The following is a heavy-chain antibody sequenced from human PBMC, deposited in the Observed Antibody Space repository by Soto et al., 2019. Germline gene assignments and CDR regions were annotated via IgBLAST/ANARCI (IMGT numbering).Heavy chain of an antibody. J-gene: IGHJ4*02. Sequence: GSLTLSCAASGFTFSSYAMSWVRQSPGKGLEWASAISGSGSSTYYEDSVNRRLTIYSHHSKKPLYLQMNSLRAEDTAVYYRAQVLLNIVVAQDAIDYWRQRPLVTASS. CDR1: GFTFSSYA. D-gene: IGHD2-2*02. CDR3: AQVLLNIVVAQDAIDY. V-gene: IGHV3-23*01. CDR2: ISGSGSST.